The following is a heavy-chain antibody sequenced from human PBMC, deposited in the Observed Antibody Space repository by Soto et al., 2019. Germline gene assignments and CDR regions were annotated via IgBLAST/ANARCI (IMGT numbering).Heavy chain of an antibody. CDR1: GYSFTSYW. V-gene: IGHV5-51*01. D-gene: IGHD2-2*01. CDR2: IYPGDSDT. CDR3: VRLIPHCSCSSCFSYYYVMAV. Sequence: GESLKVSCKGSGYSFTSYWIGWVRQMPGKGLEWMGIIYPGDSDTRYSPSFQGQVTISADKSISTAYLQWSSLKASDTAMYYCVRLIPHCSCSSCFSYYYVMAVCGQRTTVTVS. J-gene: IGHJ6*02.